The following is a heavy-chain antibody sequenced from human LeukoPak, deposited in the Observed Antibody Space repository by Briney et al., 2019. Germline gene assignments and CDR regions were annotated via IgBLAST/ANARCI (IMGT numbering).Heavy chain of an antibody. J-gene: IGHJ4*02. CDR2: IIPILGIA. CDR1: GGTFSSYT. V-gene: IGHV1-69*02. Sequence: ASVKVSCKASGGTFSSYTISWVRQAPGQGLDWMGRIIPILGIANYAQKFQGRVTITADKSTSTAYMELSSLRSEDTAVYYCARDPDYYDSSGLNDYWGQGTLVTVSS. CDR3: ARDPDYYDSSGLNDY. D-gene: IGHD3-22*01.